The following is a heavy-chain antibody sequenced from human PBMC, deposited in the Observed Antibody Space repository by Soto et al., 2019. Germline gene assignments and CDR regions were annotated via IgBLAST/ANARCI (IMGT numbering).Heavy chain of an antibody. CDR2: ITASGGRT. CDR1: GFTFSSYA. CDR3: AKDTRYGDYVRWFDS. D-gene: IGHD4-17*01. J-gene: IGHJ5*01. Sequence: EVHLLESGGGLVQPGGSLRLSCTASGFTFSSYAMTWVRQAPGRGLEGVSGITASGGRTYYADSVKGRFTISRDNSKSPLYLLLNSLRAEDTAVYYCAKDTRYGDYVRWFDSWGQGTLVTVSS. V-gene: IGHV3-23*01.